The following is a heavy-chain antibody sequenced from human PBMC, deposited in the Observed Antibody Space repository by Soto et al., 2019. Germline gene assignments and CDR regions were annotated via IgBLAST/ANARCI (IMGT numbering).Heavy chain of an antibody. J-gene: IGHJ4*02. V-gene: IGHV1-18*01. D-gene: IGHD3-10*01. Sequence: ASVKVSCKASGYTFTSYGISWVRQAPGQGLEWMGWISAYNGNTNYAQKLQGRVTMTTDTSTSTAYMELRSLRSDDTAVYYCARDSGYYGLGSYYNNDYWGQGTLVTVSS. CDR2: ISAYNGNT. CDR1: GYTFTSYG. CDR3: ARDSGYYGLGSYYNNDY.